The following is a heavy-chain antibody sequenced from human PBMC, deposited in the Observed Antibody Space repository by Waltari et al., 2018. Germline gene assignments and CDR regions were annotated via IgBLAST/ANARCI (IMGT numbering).Heavy chain of an antibody. D-gene: IGHD6-13*01. J-gene: IGHJ6*02. CDR2: ISSSSSYI. Sequence: EVQLVESGGGLVKPGGSLRLSCAASGFTFSSYSMNWVRQAPGKGLEWVSSISSSSSYIYYADSVKGRFTISRDNAKNSLYLQMNSLRAEDTAVYYCATEAIAAAEWNYYGMDVWGQGTTVTVSS. CDR3: ATEAIAAAEWNYYGMDV. V-gene: IGHV3-21*01. CDR1: GFTFSSYS.